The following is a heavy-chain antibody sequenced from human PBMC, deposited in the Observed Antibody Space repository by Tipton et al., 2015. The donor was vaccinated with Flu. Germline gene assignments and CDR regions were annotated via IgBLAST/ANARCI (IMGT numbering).Heavy chain of an antibody. CDR1: GFSFSRYV. CDR3: AKDQETTGWYSPYYHYGLGV. D-gene: IGHD6-19*01. CDR2: VWYDGSKK. V-gene: IGHV3-33*06. J-gene: IGHJ6*02. Sequence: SLRLSCAASGFSFSRYVMHWVRQAPGKGLEWVATVWYDGSKKYYTESVKGRFSISRDNSKNTMYLQMNSLRVEDTAVYYCAKDQETTGWYSPYYHYGLGVWGQGTTVIVSS.